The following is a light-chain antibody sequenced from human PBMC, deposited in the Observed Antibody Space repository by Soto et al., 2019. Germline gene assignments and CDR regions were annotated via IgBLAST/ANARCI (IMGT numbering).Light chain of an antibody. CDR3: CSYAGSYTL. Sequence: QSALTQPRSVSGSPGQSVTISCTGTSSDVGGYNYASWYQQHPGKAPKLMIYDVSKRPSGVPDRFSGSKSGNTASLTISGLQAEDEADYYCCSYAGSYTLFGGGTKLTVL. CDR1: SSDVGGYNY. V-gene: IGLV2-11*01. J-gene: IGLJ2*01. CDR2: DVS.